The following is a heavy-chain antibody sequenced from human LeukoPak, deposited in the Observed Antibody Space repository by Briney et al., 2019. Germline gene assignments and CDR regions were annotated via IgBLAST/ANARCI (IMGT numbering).Heavy chain of an antibody. CDR1: GGSISSYY. CDR3: ARTLRGVTLDY. Sequence: PSETLPLTCTVSGGSISSYYWSWIRQPAGKGLEWIGRIYTSGSTNYNPSLKSRVTISVDKSKNQFSLKLSSVTAADTAVYYCARTLRGVTLDYWGQGTLVTVSS. J-gene: IGHJ4*02. V-gene: IGHV4-4*07. CDR2: IYTSGST. D-gene: IGHD3-10*01.